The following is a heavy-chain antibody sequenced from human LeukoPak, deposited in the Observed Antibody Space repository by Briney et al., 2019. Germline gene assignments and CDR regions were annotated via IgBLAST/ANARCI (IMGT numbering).Heavy chain of an antibody. CDR2: INPSGGST. V-gene: IGHV1-46*01. CDR1: GYTFTSYY. CDR3: ARDAEIKSSYYYMDV. J-gene: IGHJ6*03. Sequence: ASVKVSCKASGYTFTSYYMHWVRQAPGQGLEWMGIINPSGGSTSYAQKFRGRVTMTRDTSTSTVYMELSSLRSEDTAVYYCARDAEIKSSYYYMDVWGKGTTVTVSS.